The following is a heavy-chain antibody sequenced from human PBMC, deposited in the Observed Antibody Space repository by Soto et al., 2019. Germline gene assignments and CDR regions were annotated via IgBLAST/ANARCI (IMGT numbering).Heavy chain of an antibody. J-gene: IGHJ4*02. D-gene: IGHD3-10*01. CDR2: INHSGST. V-gene: IGHV4-34*01. CDR1: GGSFSGYY. CDR3: ARGSTKRFGELFSNRPFDY. Sequence: SETLSLTCAVYGGSFSGYYWSWIRQPPGKGLEWIGEINHSGSTNYNPSLKSRVTISVDTSKNQFSLKLSSVTAADTAVYYCARGSTKRFGELFSNRPFDYWGQGTLVTVSS.